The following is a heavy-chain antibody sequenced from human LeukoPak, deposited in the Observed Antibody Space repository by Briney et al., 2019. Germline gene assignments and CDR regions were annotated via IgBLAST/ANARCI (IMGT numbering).Heavy chain of an antibody. J-gene: IGHJ4*02. V-gene: IGHV4-39*01. CDR1: GVSISSRSYY. Sequence: SETLSLTCTVSGVSISSRSYYWGWIRQPPGKGLEWTGSIYYSGSTYYNPSLKSRVTISVDTSKNQFSLKLSSVTAADTAVYYCARRRGIYSYGYYFDYWGQGTLVTVSS. CDR3: ARRRGIYSYGYYFDY. D-gene: IGHD5-18*01. CDR2: IYYSGST.